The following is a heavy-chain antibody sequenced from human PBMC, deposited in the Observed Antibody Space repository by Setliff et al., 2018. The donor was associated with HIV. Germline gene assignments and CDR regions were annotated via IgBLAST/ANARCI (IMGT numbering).Heavy chain of an antibody. CDR3: ARGRVLEWLLNH. Sequence: ASVKVSCKTSGYQFTDYFIHWVRQAPGQGLEWIGRINPGSGATNYPQKFQGRVTITRDSSITTVYMDLTSLRSDDTAVYYCARGRVLEWLLNHWGQGTRVTVSS. D-gene: IGHD3-3*01. J-gene: IGHJ4*02. CDR1: GYQFTDYF. V-gene: IGHV1-2*06. CDR2: INPGSGAT.